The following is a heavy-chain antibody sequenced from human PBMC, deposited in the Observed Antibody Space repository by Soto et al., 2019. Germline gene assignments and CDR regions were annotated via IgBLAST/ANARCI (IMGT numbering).Heavy chain of an antibody. Sequence: EVQLLESGGGLVQPGGSLRLSCAASGFTFSSYAMSWVRQAPGKGLEWVSAISGSGGSTYYADSVKGRFTISSDNSKNTLYLQMTSLRAAYTAVYYCAKVSYFLVVVSASYYSGQATLLTLSS. D-gene: IGHD2-15*01. CDR2: ISGSGGST. J-gene: IGHJ4*02. CDR3: AKVSYFLVVVSASYY. V-gene: IGHV3-23*01. CDR1: GFTFSSYA.